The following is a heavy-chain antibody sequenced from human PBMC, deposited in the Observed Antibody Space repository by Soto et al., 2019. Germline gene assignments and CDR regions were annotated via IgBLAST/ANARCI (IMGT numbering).Heavy chain of an antibody. V-gene: IGHV1-2*02. Sequence: ASGKVSCKASGYTFSGFDMHWVLQAPGQGLEWMGWINPNSGGTKSAEKFQGRVTMTRDTSISTAYMELSRLTSDDTAVYYCASAAVTGTAGLDFWGQGTQVTVSS. CDR1: GYTFSGFD. J-gene: IGHJ4*02. D-gene: IGHD6-19*01. CDR2: INPNSGGT. CDR3: ASAAVTGTAGLDF.